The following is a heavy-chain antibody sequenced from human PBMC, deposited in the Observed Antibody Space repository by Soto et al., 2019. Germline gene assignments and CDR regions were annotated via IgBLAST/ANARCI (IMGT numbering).Heavy chain of an antibody. V-gene: IGHV3-23*01. D-gene: IGHD4-17*01. CDR2: ISGSGGDT. Sequence: PGGSLRQSCAASRFSFSTYPMTWVRQAPGKRLEGVSSISGSGGDTYYIDSVKGRFTISRDNSKNTVYLQMNSLRAEDTAVYYCAKILSTVTTDYYGMDVWGQGT. CDR3: AKILSTVTTDYYGMDV. J-gene: IGHJ6*02. CDR1: RFSFSTYP.